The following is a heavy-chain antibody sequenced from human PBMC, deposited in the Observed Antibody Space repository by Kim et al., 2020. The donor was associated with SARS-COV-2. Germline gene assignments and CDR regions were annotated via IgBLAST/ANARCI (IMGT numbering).Heavy chain of an antibody. D-gene: IGHD3-16*01. CDR2: INPSGGSA. J-gene: IGHJ4*02. CDR3: AKDRGKHADDWVVGGLDY. CDR1: GYTFTDYF. Sequence: ASVKVSCKTSGYTFTDYFVHWVRQAPGQGLEWMGIINPSGGSASYAQKFQGRVTMTVDASTNTVYMEVSSLRSDDTAVFYCAKDRGKHADDWVVGGLDYWGQGTQVTVSS. V-gene: IGHV1-46*01.